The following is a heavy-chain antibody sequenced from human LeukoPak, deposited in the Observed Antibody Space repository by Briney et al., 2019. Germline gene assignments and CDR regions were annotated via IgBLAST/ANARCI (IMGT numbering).Heavy chain of an antibody. V-gene: IGHV3-66*04. J-gene: IGHJ3*02. CDR3: ARHLSGDDI. CDR1: GFTFSSYS. Sequence: GGSLRLSCAASGFTFSSYSMSWVRQAPGKGLEWVSIIYSGGSTYYADSVKGRFTISRDNSKNTLYLQMNSLRAEDTAVYYCARHLSGDDIWGQGTMVTVSS. D-gene: IGHD4-17*01. CDR2: IYSGGST.